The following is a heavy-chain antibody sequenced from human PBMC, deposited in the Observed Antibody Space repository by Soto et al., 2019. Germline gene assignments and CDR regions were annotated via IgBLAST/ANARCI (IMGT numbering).Heavy chain of an antibody. CDR3: ARENYAFWSGYYLDY. CDR1: GITFSTYR. CDR2: IKSDGTVT. V-gene: IGHV3-74*01. J-gene: IGHJ4*02. Sequence: EVQLVESGGGLVQPGGSLRLSCVVSGITFSTYRMHWVRQAPGKGLVWVSHIKSDGTVTHYTDSVRGRFIISRDNAKNTLFLQMNSLRADDTAVYYCARENYAFWSGYYLDYWGQGTLVTVSS. D-gene: IGHD3-3*01.